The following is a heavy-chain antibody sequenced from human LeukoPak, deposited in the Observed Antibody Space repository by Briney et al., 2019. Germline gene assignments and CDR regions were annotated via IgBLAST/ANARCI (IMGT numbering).Heavy chain of an antibody. CDR3: ARGGLWVPNWFDP. D-gene: IGHD2-21*01. Sequence: SESLSLTWAVYGRSFSGYYWSWIRQPPEKGLEWIGEINHSGSTNYNPSLKSRVTISVATYKTHFSLTLSSATATATAVYYCARGGLWVPNWFDPWGKGTLVTVAS. V-gene: IGHV4-34*01. CDR2: INHSGST. J-gene: IGHJ5*02. CDR1: GRSFSGYY.